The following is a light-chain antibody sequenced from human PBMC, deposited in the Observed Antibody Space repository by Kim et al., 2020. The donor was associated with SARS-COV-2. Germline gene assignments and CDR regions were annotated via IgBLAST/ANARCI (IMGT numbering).Light chain of an antibody. Sequence: VSPGERAHLSSRASQRVSSDVAWYEQKPGQAPRLLSYDASNRATGSPARFSGSGSGTDFTLTISSLEPEDFAVDYCQQRSNRMYTFGQGTKLEI. V-gene: IGKV3-11*01. CDR1: QRVSSD. CDR3: QQRSNRMYT. J-gene: IGKJ2*01. CDR2: DAS.